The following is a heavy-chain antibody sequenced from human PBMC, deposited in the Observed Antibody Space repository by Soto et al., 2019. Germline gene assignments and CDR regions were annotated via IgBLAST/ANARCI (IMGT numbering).Heavy chain of an antibody. V-gene: IGHV3-23*01. J-gene: IGHJ4*02. CDR3: AKDLQFSGWLSAQTFDY. CDR2: ISGSDGST. CDR1: GFTFNSHA. D-gene: IGHD6-19*01. Sequence: EVQLLESGGGLVQPGGSLRLSCAVSGFTFNSHAMSWVRQAPGKGLECVSTISGSDGSTNYADSVKGRFTISRDKSKSTLYLQMTSLRAEETAVYYCAKDLQFSGWLSAQTFDYWGQGTQVTVSS.